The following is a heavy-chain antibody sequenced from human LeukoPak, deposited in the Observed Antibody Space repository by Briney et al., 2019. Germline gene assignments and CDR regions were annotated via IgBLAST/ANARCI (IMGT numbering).Heavy chain of an antibody. J-gene: IGHJ3*02. CDR2: IYSGGST. D-gene: IGHD1-26*01. Sequence: GSLRLSCAASGFTVSSNYMSWVRQAPRKGLEWGSVIYSGGSTYYADSVKGRFTISRDNSKNTLYLQMNSLRAEDTAVYYCARDLIVGARRGAFDIWGQGTMVTVSS. CDR1: GFTVSSNY. V-gene: IGHV3-66*01. CDR3: ARDLIVGARRGAFDI.